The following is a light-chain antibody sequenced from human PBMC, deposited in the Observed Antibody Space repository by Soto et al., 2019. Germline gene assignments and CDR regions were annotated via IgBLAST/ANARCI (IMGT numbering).Light chain of an antibody. CDR1: MRDVGAYNL. Sequence: QSALTQPASVSGSAGQSITIFCSGTMRDVGAYNLVSWYQQHPGTAPKLIIYEVRNRPSGISSRFSGSRSGNTASLTISGLRPGTEAVYYCSAYTAKSPLVFGEGPQLTV. CDR2: EVR. J-gene: IGLJ3*02. V-gene: IGLV2-14*01. CDR3: SAYTAKSPLV.